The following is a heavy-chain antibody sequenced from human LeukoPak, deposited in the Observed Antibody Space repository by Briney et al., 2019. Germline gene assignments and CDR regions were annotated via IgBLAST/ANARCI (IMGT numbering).Heavy chain of an antibody. J-gene: IGHJ6*03. Sequence: SETLSLTCAVYGGSFSGYYWSWIRQPPGKGLEWIGEINHSGSTNYNPSLKSRVTIPVDTSKNQFSLKLSSVTAADTAVYYCARVGRGYSGYDYFSGWYYYYYMDVWGKGTTVTVSS. V-gene: IGHV4-34*01. CDR2: INHSGST. CDR3: ARVGRGYSGYDYFSGWYYYYYMDV. D-gene: IGHD5-12*01. CDR1: GGSFSGYY.